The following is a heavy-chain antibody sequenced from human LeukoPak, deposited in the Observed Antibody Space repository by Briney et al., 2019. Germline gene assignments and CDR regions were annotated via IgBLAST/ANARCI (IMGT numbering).Heavy chain of an antibody. Sequence: SETLSLTCTVSGGSISSSSYYWGWIRQPPGKGLEWIGSIYYSGSTYYNPSLKSRVTISVDTSKNQFSLKLSSVSAADTAVYYCARDSVKAVAGTGTTKNFDYWGQGTLVTVSS. CDR3: ARDSVKAVAGTGTTKNFDY. D-gene: IGHD6-19*01. CDR1: GGSISSSSYY. J-gene: IGHJ4*02. V-gene: IGHV4-39*07. CDR2: IYYSGST.